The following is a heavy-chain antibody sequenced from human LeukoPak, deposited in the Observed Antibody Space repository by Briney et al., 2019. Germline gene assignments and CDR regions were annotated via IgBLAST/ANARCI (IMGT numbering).Heavy chain of an antibody. J-gene: IGHJ4*02. D-gene: IGHD6-6*01. CDR3: ASLGGYSSSFFDY. V-gene: IGHV4-38-2*02. CDR2: IYHSGST. CDR1: GYSISSGYY. Sequence: SETLSLTCTVSGYSISSGYYWGWIRQPPGKGLEWIGSIYHSGSTYYNPSLKSRVTISVDTSKNQFSLKLSSVTAADTAVYYCASLGGYSSSFFDYWGQGTLVTVSS.